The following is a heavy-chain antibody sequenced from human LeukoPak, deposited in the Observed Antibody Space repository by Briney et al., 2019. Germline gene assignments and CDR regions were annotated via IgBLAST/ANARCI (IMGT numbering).Heavy chain of an antibody. V-gene: IGHV3-7*05. CDR3: ARGDYYDSSGYYADASDI. Sequence: TGGSLRLSCAASGFTFSSYWMSWVRQAPGKGLEWVANIKQDGSAKYYVDSVKGRFTISRDNAKNSLYLQINSLRVEDTAVYYCARGDYYDSSGYYADASDIWGQGTMVTVSS. D-gene: IGHD3-22*01. CDR2: IKQDGSAK. CDR1: GFTFSSYW. J-gene: IGHJ3*02.